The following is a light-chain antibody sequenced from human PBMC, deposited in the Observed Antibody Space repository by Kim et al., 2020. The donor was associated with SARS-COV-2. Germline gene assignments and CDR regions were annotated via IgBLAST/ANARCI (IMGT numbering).Light chain of an antibody. CDR1: QSVDTN. Sequence: ETVLTQFPATLSVFPGERATLSCRTSQSVDTNLAWYQQKFGQAPRLLIYGASTRATGIPARFSGSGSGTEFTLTISSLQSEDFAMYYCQQYKNWPPRSSFGQGTKLEIK. CDR3: QQYKNWPPRSS. CDR2: GAS. V-gene: IGKV3-15*01. J-gene: IGKJ2*01.